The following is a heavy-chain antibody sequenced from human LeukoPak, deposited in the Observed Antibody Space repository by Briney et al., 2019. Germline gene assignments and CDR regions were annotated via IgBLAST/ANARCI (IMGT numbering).Heavy chain of an antibody. CDR3: AREQSSSWYGWFDP. V-gene: IGHV4-61*08. CDR1: GGSISSGDYY. J-gene: IGHJ5*02. CDR2: IYYSGST. Sequence: SQTLSLTCTVSGGSISSGDYYWSWIRQPPGKGLEWIGYIYYSGSTNYNPSLKSRVTISVDTSKNQFSLKLSSVTAADTAVYYCAREQSSSWYGWFDPWGQGTLVTVSS. D-gene: IGHD6-13*01.